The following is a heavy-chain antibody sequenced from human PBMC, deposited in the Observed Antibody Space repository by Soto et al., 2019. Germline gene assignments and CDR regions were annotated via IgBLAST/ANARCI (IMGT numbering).Heavy chain of an antibody. D-gene: IGHD6-6*01. V-gene: IGHV5-51*01. CDR1: GYSFTSYW. Sequence: GESLKISCKGSGYSFTSYWIGWVRQMPGKGLEWMGIIYPGDSDTRYSPSFQGQVTISADKSISTAYLQWSSLKAPDTAMYYCASRARSSSHYYGMDVWGQGTTVTVSS. CDR2: IYPGDSDT. J-gene: IGHJ6*02. CDR3: ASRARSSSHYYGMDV.